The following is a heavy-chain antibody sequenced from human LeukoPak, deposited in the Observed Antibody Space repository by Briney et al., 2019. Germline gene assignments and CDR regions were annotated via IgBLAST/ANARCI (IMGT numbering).Heavy chain of an antibody. Sequence: GGSLRLSCAASGFTFSSYAMSWVRQAPGKGLEWVSAISGSGGSTYYADSVKGRFTISRDNSKNTLYLQMNSLRAEDTAVYYCAKDKAYYDFWSGYSSDYWGQGTLVTVSS. CDR1: GFTFSSYA. CDR2: ISGSGGST. J-gene: IGHJ4*02. V-gene: IGHV3-23*01. CDR3: AKDKAYYDFWSGYSSDY. D-gene: IGHD3-3*01.